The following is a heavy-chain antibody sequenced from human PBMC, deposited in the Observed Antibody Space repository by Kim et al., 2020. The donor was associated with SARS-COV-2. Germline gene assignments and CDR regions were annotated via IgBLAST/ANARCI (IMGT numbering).Heavy chain of an antibody. CDR3: ARDSKRGGTVAF. CDR1: GFTFTNFA. V-gene: IGHV3-48*02. J-gene: IGHJ4*02. CDR2: ISDGSYTI. D-gene: IGHD2-15*01. Sequence: GGSLRLSCAASGFTFTNFAFNWVRQAPGKGLDWVSYISDGSYTIFYAASVKGRFTVSRDDSKNSLYLQMSSLINEDTAIYYRARDSKRGGTVAFWGRGALVTVSS.